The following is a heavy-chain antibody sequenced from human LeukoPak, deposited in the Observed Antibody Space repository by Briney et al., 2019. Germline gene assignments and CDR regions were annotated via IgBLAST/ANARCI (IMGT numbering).Heavy chain of an antibody. CDR2: MNPNSGNT. D-gene: IGHD3-9*01. V-gene: IGHV1-8*01. CDR1: GYTFTSYD. J-gene: IGHJ6*02. Sequence: GASVKVSCKASGYTFTSYDINWVRQATGQGLEWMGWMNPNSGNTGYAQKSQGRVTMTRNTSISTAYMELSSLRSEDTAVYYCARDFPYYDILTGYRNYYYGMDVWGQGTTVTVSS. CDR3: ARDFPYYDILTGYRNYYYGMDV.